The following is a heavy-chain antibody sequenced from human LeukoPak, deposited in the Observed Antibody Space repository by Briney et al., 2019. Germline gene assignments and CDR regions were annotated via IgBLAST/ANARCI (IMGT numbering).Heavy chain of an antibody. CDR2: INPSGGST. CDR1: GYTFTSYY. CDR3: AREGIQLWFGLFDY. V-gene: IGHV1-46*01. J-gene: IGHJ4*02. Sequence: GASVKVTCKASGYTFTSYYMHWVRQAPGQGLEWMGIINPSGGSTSYAQKFQGRVTMTTDTSTSTAYMELRSLRSDDTAVYYCAREGIQLWFGLFDYWGQGTLVTVSS. D-gene: IGHD5-18*01.